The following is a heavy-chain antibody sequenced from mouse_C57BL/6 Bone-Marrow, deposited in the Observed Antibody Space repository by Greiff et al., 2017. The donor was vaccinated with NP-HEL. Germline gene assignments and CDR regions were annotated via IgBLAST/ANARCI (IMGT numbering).Heavy chain of an antibody. CDR3: ARWGITTVVVDY. D-gene: IGHD1-1*01. Sequence: QVQLQQSGAELARPGASVKLSCKASGYTFTSYGISWVKQRTGQGLEWIGEIYPRSGNTYYNEKFKGKATLTADKSSSTAYMELRSLTSEDSAVYFCARWGITTVVVDYWGQGTTLTVSS. CDR1: GYTFTSYG. CDR2: IYPRSGNT. J-gene: IGHJ2*01. V-gene: IGHV1-81*01.